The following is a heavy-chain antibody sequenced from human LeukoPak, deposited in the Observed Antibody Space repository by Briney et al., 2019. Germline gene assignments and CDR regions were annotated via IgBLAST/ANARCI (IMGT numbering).Heavy chain of an antibody. V-gene: IGHV5-51*01. J-gene: IGHJ4*02. CDR2: IYPGDSDT. Sequence: GESLKISCKGTGYRFTTYWIGWVRQMPGKGLEWMGIIYPGDSDTRYSPSFQGQVTISADKSISTAYLQWSSLKASDTAMYYCARHDDYDDIFSRVYWGQGTLVTVSS. CDR3: ARHDDYDDIFSRVY. CDR1: GYRFTTYW. D-gene: IGHD4-17*01.